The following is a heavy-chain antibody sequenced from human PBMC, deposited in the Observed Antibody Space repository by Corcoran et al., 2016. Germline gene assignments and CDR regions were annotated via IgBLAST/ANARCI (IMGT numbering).Heavy chain of an antibody. D-gene: IGHD3-22*01. CDR3: ARGLEGSSGYPYFDY. V-gene: IGHV4-59*01. Sequence: QVQLQESGPGLVKPSETLSLTCTVSGGSISSYYWSWIRQPPGKGLEWIGYIYYSGSTNYNPSLKSRVTISVDTSKNQFSLKLSSVTAADTAVYYCARGLEGSSGYPYFDYWGQGTLVTVSS. CDR2: IYYSGST. CDR1: GGSISSYY. J-gene: IGHJ4*02.